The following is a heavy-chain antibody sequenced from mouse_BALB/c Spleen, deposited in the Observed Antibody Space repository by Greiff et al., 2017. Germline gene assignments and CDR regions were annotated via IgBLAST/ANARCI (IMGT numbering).Heavy chain of an antibody. Sequence: EVQRVESGGGLVQPGGSRKLSCAASGFTFSSFGMHWVRQAPEKGLEWVAYISSGSSTIYYADTVKGRFTISRDNPKNTLFLQMTSLRSEDTAMYYCARESPVDYWGQGTSVTVSS. J-gene: IGHJ4*01. CDR2: ISSGSSTI. CDR3: ARESPVDY. V-gene: IGHV5-17*02. CDR1: GFTFSSFG.